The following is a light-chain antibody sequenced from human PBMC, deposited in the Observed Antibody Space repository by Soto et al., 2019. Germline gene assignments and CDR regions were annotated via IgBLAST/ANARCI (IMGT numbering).Light chain of an antibody. J-gene: IGKJ1*01. Sequence: EIVLTQSPATLSLSPGERATLSCRASQSIGLAIAWYQHKPGQAPRLLIFDASQRATGIPARFRGSGSGTEFTLSISSLEPEDFAVYYCQQRTDRPTWTFRQGTKVDIX. CDR1: QSIGLA. CDR2: DAS. CDR3: QQRTDRPTWT. V-gene: IGKV3-11*01.